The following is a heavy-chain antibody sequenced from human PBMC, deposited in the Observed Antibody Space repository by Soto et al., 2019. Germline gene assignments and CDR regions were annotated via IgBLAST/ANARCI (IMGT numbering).Heavy chain of an antibody. CDR3: ANILVGQWLVPGGY. CDR1: GFTSS. Sequence: EVQILESGGALIQPGGSLRLSCAASGFTSSMTWVRQAPGKGLEWVSASDFSGRLTYYADSVKGRFTIFRDTSVNTLFLQINSLRTEDTAVYYCANILVGQWLVPGGYWGPGTLVNVSS. V-gene: IGHV3-23*01. J-gene: IGHJ4*02. CDR2: SDFSGRLT. D-gene: IGHD6-19*01.